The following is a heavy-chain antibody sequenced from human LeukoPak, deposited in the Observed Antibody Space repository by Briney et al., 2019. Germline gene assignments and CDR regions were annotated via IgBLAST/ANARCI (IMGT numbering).Heavy chain of an antibody. CDR1: GFTFSSYG. CDR3: ARDPPGPEGIAVAGHFDY. CDR2: IWYDGSNK. D-gene: IGHD6-19*01. Sequence: SGGSLRLSCAASGFTFSSYGMHWVRQAPGKGLEWVAVIWYDGSNKYYADSVKGRFTISRDNSKNTLYLQMNSLRAEDTAVYYCARDPPGPEGIAVAGHFDYWGQGTLVTVSS. J-gene: IGHJ4*02. V-gene: IGHV3-33*01.